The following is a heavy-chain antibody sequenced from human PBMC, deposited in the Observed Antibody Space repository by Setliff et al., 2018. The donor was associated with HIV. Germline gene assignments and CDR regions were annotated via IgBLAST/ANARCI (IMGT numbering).Heavy chain of an antibody. Sequence: SETLSLTCTVSGGSISSYYWSWIRQPAGKGLEWIGHIYTSGSTNYDPSLKSRVTMSVDASKNQFSLKLSSVTAADTAVYYCARGVPWGDYYYYMDVWGKGTTVTVSS. CDR3: ARGVPWGDYYYYMDV. J-gene: IGHJ6*03. D-gene: IGHD3-16*01. CDR1: GGSISSYY. CDR2: IYTSGST. V-gene: IGHV4-4*07.